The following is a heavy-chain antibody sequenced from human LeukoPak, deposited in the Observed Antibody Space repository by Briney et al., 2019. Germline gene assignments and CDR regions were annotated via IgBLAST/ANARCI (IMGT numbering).Heavy chain of an antibody. D-gene: IGHD2/OR15-2a*01. Sequence: ASAKVSCKASGYTFTSPGISWVRQAPGQGLEWMGWISAYNGNTNYAQKLQGRVTMTTDTSTSTAYMELRSLRSDDTAVYYCARSFPHYYYGMDVWGQGTTVTVSS. V-gene: IGHV1-18*01. J-gene: IGHJ6*02. CDR2: ISAYNGNT. CDR1: GYTFTSPG. CDR3: ARSFPHYYYGMDV.